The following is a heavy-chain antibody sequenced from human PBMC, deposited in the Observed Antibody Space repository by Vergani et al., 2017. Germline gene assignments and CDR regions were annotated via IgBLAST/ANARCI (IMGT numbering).Heavy chain of an antibody. Sequence: QVQLVQSGAEVKKPGSSVKVSCKASGGTFSSYAISWVRQAPGQGLEWMGGIIPIFGTANYAQKFQGRVTITADESTSTAYMELSSLRSEDTAVYYCARERNAYYDFWSGYYTQYYFDYWGQGTLVTVSS. CDR3: ARERNAYYDFWSGYYTQYYFDY. CDR2: IIPIFGTA. J-gene: IGHJ4*02. D-gene: IGHD3-3*01. V-gene: IGHV1-69*12. CDR1: GGTFSSYA.